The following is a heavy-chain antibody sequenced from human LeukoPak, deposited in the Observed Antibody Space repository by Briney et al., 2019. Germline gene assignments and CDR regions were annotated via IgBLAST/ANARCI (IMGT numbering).Heavy chain of an antibody. V-gene: IGHV4-34*01. CDR3: ARGLRNITMVRGVITYYFDY. Sequence: SETLYLTCAVYGGSFSGCYWSWIREPPGKGLEWIGEINHSASTNYNPSLKSRVTISVDTSKNQFSLKLSSVTAADTAVYYCARGLRNITMVRGVITYYFDYWGQGTLVAVSS. D-gene: IGHD3-10*01. J-gene: IGHJ4*02. CDR2: INHSAST. CDR1: GGSFSGCY.